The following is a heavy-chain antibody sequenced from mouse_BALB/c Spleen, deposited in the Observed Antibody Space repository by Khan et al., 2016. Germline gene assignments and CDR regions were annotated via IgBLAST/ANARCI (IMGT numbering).Heavy chain of an antibody. J-gene: IGHJ4*01. CDR3: ARQPFYHYSVMHY. CDR2: IWSDGST. D-gene: IGHD2-3*01. Sequence: QVQLQQSGPGLVAPSQSLSITCTIPGFSLTNYGVHRGRQPPGKGLEWRVVIWSDGSTTYNSTPKSRRSISKDNSKRHVFLKMNSHQTNDTAMYYCARQPFYHYSVMHYLGQGTSVTFSS. CDR1: GFSLTNYG. V-gene: IGHV2-6-1*01.